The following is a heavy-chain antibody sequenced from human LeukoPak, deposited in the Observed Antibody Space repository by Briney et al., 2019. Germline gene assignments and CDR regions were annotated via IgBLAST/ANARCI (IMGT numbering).Heavy chain of an antibody. CDR3: ARAAAYRRWNY. CDR1: GDSISSSSYY. D-gene: IGHD1-1*01. CDR2: IYYSGST. V-gene: IGHV4-39*07. J-gene: IGHJ4*02. Sequence: ETLSRTCTVSGDSISSSSYYWGWIRQPPGKGLEWIGSIYYSGSTYYNPSLKSRVTISVDTSKNQFSLKLSSVTAADTAVYYCARAAAYRRWNYWGQGTLVTVSS.